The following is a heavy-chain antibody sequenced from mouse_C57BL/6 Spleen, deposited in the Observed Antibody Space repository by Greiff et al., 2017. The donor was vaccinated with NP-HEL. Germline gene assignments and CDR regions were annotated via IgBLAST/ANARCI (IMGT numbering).Heavy chain of an antibody. CDR3: ASGNYDFDY. D-gene: IGHD2-1*01. J-gene: IGHJ2*01. V-gene: IGHV5-4*03. CDR1: GFTFSSYA. CDR2: ISDGGSYT. Sequence: EVKLMESGGGLVKPGGSLKLSCAASGFTFSSYAMSWVRQTPEKRLEWVATISDGGSYTYYPDNVKGRFTISRDNAKNNLYLQMSHLKSEDTAMYYCASGNYDFDYWGQGTTLTVSS.